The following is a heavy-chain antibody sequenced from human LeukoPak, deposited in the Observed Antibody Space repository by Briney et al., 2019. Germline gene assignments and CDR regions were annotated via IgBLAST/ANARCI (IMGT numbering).Heavy chain of an antibody. D-gene: IGHD3-3*01. J-gene: IGHJ5*02. Sequence: SETLSLTCAVYGGSFSGYYWSWIRQPPGKGLEWIGEINHSGSTDYNPSLKSRVTISVDTSKNQFSLKLSSVTAADTAVYYCARFSRFTGYNWFDPWGQGTLVTVSS. CDR2: INHSGST. CDR3: ARFSRFTGYNWFDP. CDR1: GGSFSGYY. V-gene: IGHV4-34*01.